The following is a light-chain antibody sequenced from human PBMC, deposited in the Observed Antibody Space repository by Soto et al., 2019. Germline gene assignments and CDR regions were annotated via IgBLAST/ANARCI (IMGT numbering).Light chain of an antibody. J-gene: IGKJ1*01. CDR1: QSVSSN. V-gene: IGKV3-15*01. CDR3: QQYINLWT. Sequence: EIVMTQSPATLSVSPGERVTLSCRASQSVSSNLAWYQQKPGQSPRLLIYGASTRATGIPARFSGSGSGTEFTLTISILQSEDFAVYYCQQYINLWTFGQGTKVDIK. CDR2: GAS.